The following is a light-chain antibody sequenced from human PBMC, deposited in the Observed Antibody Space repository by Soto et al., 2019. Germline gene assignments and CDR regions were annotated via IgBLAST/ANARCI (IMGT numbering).Light chain of an antibody. CDR1: QSISSW. CDR2: KAS. Sequence: DIQMTQSPSTLSASVGDRVTITCRASQSISSWLAWYQQQPGKAPKLLIYKASDLKRGVPSRFSGSGSGTEFTLTISGLQPDAFANYYCQQYQSYWTFGQGTKVDIK. V-gene: IGKV1-5*03. CDR3: QQYQSYWT. J-gene: IGKJ1*01.